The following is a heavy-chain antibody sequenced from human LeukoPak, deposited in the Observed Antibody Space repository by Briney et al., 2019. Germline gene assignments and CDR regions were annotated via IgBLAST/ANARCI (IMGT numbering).Heavy chain of an antibody. CDR3: ARAGSGRAPFGY. D-gene: IGHD2-15*01. CDR1: GFTFSSYE. V-gene: IGHV3-48*03. CDR2: ISSSGSPI. Sequence: SGGSLRLSCAASGFTFSSYEMNWVRQAPGKGLEWVSYISSSGSPIYYADSVKGRFTISRDNAKNSLYLQMNSLRAEDTAVYYCARAGSGRAPFGYWGQGTLVTVSS. J-gene: IGHJ4*02.